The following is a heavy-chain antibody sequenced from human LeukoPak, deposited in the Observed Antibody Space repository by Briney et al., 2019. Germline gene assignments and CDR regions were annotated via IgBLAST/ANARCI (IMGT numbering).Heavy chain of an antibody. Sequence: GGSLRLSCAASGFTFSSYAMSWVRQAPGKGLEWVSAISGSGGSTYYADSVKGRFTISRDNSKNTLYLQMNSLRAEDTAVYYCEKSVRIVVVPAATPPLDYWGQGTLVTVSS. CDR3: EKSVRIVVVPAATPPLDY. D-gene: IGHD2-2*01. CDR2: ISGSGGST. CDR1: GFTFSSYA. V-gene: IGHV3-23*01. J-gene: IGHJ4*02.